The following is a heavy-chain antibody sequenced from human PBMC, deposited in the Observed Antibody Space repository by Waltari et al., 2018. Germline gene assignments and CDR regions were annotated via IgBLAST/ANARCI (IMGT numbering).Heavy chain of an antibody. CDR3: ARNFSSAESDRYYHYGMDV. CDR2: SSGNNGKT. Sequence: QVPLVQSGAEVKRPGASVTVSCKTSGSSVSGYDINWLRQAPGQGLAWMGWSSGNNGKTRYAQNRRGRVTMTTDTATNTAYMELGSRRSDDTAVYDCARNFSSAESDRYYHYGMDVWGQGTTVIVSS. D-gene: IGHD3-16*02. CDR1: GSSVSGYD. J-gene: IGHJ6*02. V-gene: IGHV1-18*01.